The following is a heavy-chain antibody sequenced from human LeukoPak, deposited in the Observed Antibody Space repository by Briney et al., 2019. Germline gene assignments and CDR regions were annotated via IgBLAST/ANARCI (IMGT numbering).Heavy chain of an antibody. CDR3: VVHSGSRYFDY. V-gene: IGHV3-64D*09. CDR2: ISSSGGAT. CDR1: GFTFSNYA. Sequence: GGSLRLSCSASGFTFSNYAMHWVRQAPGKGLEYVSAISSSGGATYFADSVKGRFTISRDNSKNTLYLQVGSLRAEDTAVYYCVVHSGSRYFDYWGQGTLVTVSS. D-gene: IGHD1-26*01. J-gene: IGHJ4*02.